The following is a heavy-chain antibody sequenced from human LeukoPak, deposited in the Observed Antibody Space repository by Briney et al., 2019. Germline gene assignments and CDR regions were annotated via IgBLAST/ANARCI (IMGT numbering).Heavy chain of an antibody. CDR3: ARAHCSSTSCYGDY. V-gene: IGHV3-30-3*01. D-gene: IGHD2-2*01. J-gene: IGHJ4*02. CDR2: ISYDGSNK. CDR1: GFTFSRYA. Sequence: PGGSLRLSCAASGFTFSRYAMHGVRQAPGKGVEGVAVISYDGSNKYYADSVKGRFTISRDNSKNTLYLQMSSLRAEDTAVYYCARAHCSSTSCYGDYWGQGTLVTVSS.